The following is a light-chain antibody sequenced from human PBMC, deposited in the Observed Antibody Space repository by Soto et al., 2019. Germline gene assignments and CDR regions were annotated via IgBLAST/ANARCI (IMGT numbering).Light chain of an antibody. J-gene: IGKJ5*01. CDR1: QRITSY. CDR2: DAT. Sequence: EVVLPQSPATLSLSPGERATLSCRASQRITSYLAWYQQKPGQAPRLLIYDATNRATGVPDRFSGSGSGTEFALIISSLQSEDVAVYYCQQYSNWPPAITFGQGTRLEIK. V-gene: IGKV3-11*01. CDR3: QQYSNWPPAIT.